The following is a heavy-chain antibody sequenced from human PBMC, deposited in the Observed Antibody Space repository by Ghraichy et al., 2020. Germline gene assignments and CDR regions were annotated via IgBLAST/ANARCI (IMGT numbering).Heavy chain of an antibody. CDR1: GFTFSRFG. J-gene: IGHJ4*02. CDR2: ISFGGSDK. D-gene: IGHD3-22*01. CDR3: AKALDTSLYDSSGYYPADS. V-gene: IGHV3-30*18. Sequence: GESLNISCAASGFTFSRFGMHWVRQAPGKGLEWVAVISFGGSDKFYADSVTGRFTISRDNSKNMLYMQMNSLRAEDTAVYYCAKALDTSLYDSSGYYPADSWGQGTLVTVSS.